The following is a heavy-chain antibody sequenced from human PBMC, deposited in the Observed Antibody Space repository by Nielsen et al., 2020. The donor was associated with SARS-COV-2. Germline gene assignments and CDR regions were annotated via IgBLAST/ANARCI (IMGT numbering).Heavy chain of an antibody. D-gene: IGHD5-18*01. Sequence: ASVKVSCKASGYTFTGYYMHWVRQAPGQGLEWMGWINPNSGGANYAQKFQGWVTMTRDTSISTAYMELSRLRSDDTAVYYCATVDTAMVWALALDYWGQGTLVTVSS. V-gene: IGHV1-2*04. J-gene: IGHJ4*02. CDR1: GYTFTGYY. CDR2: INPNSGGA. CDR3: ATVDTAMVWALALDY.